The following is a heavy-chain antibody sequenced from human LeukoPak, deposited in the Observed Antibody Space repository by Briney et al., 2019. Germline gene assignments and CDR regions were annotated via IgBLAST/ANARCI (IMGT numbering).Heavy chain of an antibody. Sequence: SSVKVSCKASGGTFSSYAISWVRQAPGQGLEWTGGIIPIFGTANYAQKFQGRVTITTDESTSTAYMELSSLRSEDTAVYYCARGGIAAAGLLDYWGQGTLVTVSS. D-gene: IGHD6-13*01. J-gene: IGHJ4*02. CDR2: IIPIFGTA. CDR1: GGTFSSYA. CDR3: ARGGIAAAGLLDY. V-gene: IGHV1-69*05.